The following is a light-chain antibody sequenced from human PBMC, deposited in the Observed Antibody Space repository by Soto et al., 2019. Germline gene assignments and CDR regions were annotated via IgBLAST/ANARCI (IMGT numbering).Light chain of an antibody. CDR3: QSYDSSLSGGV. Sequence: QSVLTQPPSVSGAPGQRVTISCTGSSSNIGAGYDVHWYQQFPGTAPKLFIYDNNNRPSGVPDRFSGSKSGTSASLAITGLQAEDEADYYCQSYDSSLSGGVFGGGTKLTVL. CDR2: DNN. CDR1: SSNIGAGYD. V-gene: IGLV1-40*01. J-gene: IGLJ3*02.